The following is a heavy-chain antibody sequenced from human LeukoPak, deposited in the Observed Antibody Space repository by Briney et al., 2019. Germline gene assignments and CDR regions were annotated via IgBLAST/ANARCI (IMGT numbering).Heavy chain of an antibody. J-gene: IGHJ4*02. CDR3: VREDVTLVRGVIDY. CDR2: ISTDGSTK. D-gene: IGHD3-10*01. CDR1: GFTFRTFA. Sequence: PGRSLRLSCAASGFTFRTFAMKWVRQAPGKGLEWVAVISTDGSTKNYADSAKGRFTISRDNSKNTLYLQMNSLRVEDTSVYYCVREDVTLVRGVIDYWGQGTPVTVPS. V-gene: IGHV3-30-3*01.